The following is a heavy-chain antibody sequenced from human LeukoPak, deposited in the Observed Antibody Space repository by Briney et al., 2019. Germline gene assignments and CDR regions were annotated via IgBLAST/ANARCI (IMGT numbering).Heavy chain of an antibody. CDR1: GYTFTNYY. V-gene: IGHV1-46*01. D-gene: IGHD6-13*01. Sequence: ASAKVSCKASGYTFTNYYMHWVRQAPGQGLGWMGVIDPRGGSTTYAQKVQGRFTITRDTSPSTLYMELRSLNSEDTAVYYCARSHSSWYCFDPWGQGTLVTVSS. J-gene: IGHJ5*02. CDR3: ARSHSSWYCFDP. CDR2: IDPRGGST.